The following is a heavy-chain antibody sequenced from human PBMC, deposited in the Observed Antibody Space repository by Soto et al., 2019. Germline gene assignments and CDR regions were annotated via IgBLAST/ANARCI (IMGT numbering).Heavy chain of an antibody. D-gene: IGHD6-13*01. Sequence: SVKVSCKASGGTFSSYTISWVRQAPGQGLEWMGRIIPILGIANYAQKFQGRVTITADKSTSTAYMELSSLRSEDTAVYYCASGYSSSWPDYWGQGTLVTVSS. CDR1: GGTFSSYT. V-gene: IGHV1-69*02. J-gene: IGHJ4*02. CDR3: ASGYSSSWPDY. CDR2: IIPILGIA.